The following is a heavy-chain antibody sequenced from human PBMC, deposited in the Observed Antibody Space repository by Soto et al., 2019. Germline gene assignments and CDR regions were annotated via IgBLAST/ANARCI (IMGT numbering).Heavy chain of an antibody. CDR3: ARDSLSYDSSGYYEP. CDR2: ISAHNGNT. V-gene: IGHV1-18*04. D-gene: IGHD3-22*01. CDR1: GYNFMSPH. J-gene: IGHJ5*02. Sequence: GSSVKVSCKASGYNFMSPHIHWVRQAPGQGLEWMGWISAHNGNTNYAQKLQGRVTMTTDTSTSTAYMELGSLRSDDTAVYYCARDSLSYDSSGYYEPWSQGTLVTVSS.